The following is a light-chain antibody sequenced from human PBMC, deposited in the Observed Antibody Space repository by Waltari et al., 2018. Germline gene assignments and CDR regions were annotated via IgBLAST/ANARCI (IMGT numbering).Light chain of an antibody. J-gene: IGKJ1*01. Sequence: DVQITQSPPTLSASVGDRVAITCRASQSISTWLAWYQQKPGKAPKLLIYKASTLQSGVPSRFSGSGFGTEFTLTINTLQPDDFATYYCQQYNTYWTFGQGTKVEIK. CDR3: QQYNTYWT. V-gene: IGKV1-5*03. CDR1: QSISTW. CDR2: KAS.